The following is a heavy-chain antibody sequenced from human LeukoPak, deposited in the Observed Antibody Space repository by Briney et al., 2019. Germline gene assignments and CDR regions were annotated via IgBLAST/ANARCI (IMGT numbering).Heavy chain of an antibody. D-gene: IGHD6-13*01. V-gene: IGHV6-1*01. Sequence: SQTLSLTCAISGDTVSNNSAAWNWLRQAPSRGLEWLGRTYYRSKWYNDFALCVKSRITINPDTSKNQFSLHLNSVTPDDTAVYYCVRAAAGGWFFQHWGQGTLVTVSS. CDR3: VRAAAGGWFFQH. CDR1: GDTVSNNSAA. J-gene: IGHJ1*01. CDR2: TYYRSKWYN.